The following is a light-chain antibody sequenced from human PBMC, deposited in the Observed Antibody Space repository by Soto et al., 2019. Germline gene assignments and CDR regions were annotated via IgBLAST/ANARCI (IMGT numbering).Light chain of an antibody. CDR1: QSISSW. J-gene: IGKJ2*01. CDR3: QQYNSSPYT. V-gene: IGKV1-5*01. Sequence: DIQMTQSPSTLSAFVGDRVTITCRASQSISSWLAWYQQKPGKAPKVLIYDASNLESGVPSRFSGSGSGTEFTLTISSLQPDDCATYDCQQYNSSPYTGGQGTKLEI. CDR2: DAS.